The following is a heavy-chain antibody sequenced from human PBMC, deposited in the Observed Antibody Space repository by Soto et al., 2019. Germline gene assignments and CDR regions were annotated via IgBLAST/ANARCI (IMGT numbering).Heavy chain of an antibody. CDR1: GGSFNSFS. J-gene: IGHJ5*02. CDR3: TRRGRESANWFDP. Sequence: QVQLVQSGAEVKTPGSSVKVSCKASGGSFNSFSIDWVRRAPGQGLEWMGGIIPMSGRPNYAQRFQGRVTFSADKSTNAVYMEVNRLTYEDTAVYYCTRRGRESANWFDPWGQGTLVTVSS. V-gene: IGHV1-69*06. CDR2: IIPMSGRP.